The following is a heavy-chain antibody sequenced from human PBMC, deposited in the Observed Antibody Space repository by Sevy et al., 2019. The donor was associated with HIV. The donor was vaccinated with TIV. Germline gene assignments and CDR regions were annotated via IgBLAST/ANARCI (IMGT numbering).Heavy chain of an antibody. V-gene: IGHV4-4*07. D-gene: IGHD7-27*01. J-gene: IGHJ4*02. CDR3: ARSNWVTATNGFSKSYYFDY. CDR2: INTSGST. Sequence: SETLSLTCTVSGDSFSSYFWAWIRQPAGKGLEWIGRINTSGSTNYNPSLKSRVTMSVDTSKSQFSRKGTSLTGADTAIYFCARSNWVTATNGFSKSYYFDYWGQGSLVTVSS. CDR1: GDSFSSYF.